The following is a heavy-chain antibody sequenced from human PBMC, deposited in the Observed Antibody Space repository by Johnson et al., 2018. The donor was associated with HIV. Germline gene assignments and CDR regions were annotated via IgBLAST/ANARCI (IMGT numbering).Heavy chain of an antibody. Sequence: QVHLVESGGGAVQPGKSLRLSCAASGFTFSSYGMHWVRQAPGKGLEWVAVIWYDGSQKYYTDSVKGRFTISRDHSKNTLYLQMNSLRVEDTAIYYCAKDIRLLSAYYDILSGTSFDALDIWGQGTMVTVSS. D-gene: IGHD3-9*01. CDR1: GFTFSSYG. J-gene: IGHJ3*02. CDR3: AKDIRLLSAYYDILSGTSFDALDI. V-gene: IGHV3-33*06. CDR2: IWYDGSQK.